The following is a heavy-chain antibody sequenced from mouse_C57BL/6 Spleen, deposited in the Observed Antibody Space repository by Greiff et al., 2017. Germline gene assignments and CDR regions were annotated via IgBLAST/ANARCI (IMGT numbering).Heavy chain of an antibody. CDR2: IHPNSGST. V-gene: IGHV1-64*01. Sequence: VQLQQPGAELVKPGASVKLSCKASGYTFTSYWMHWVKQRPGQGLEWIGMIHPNSGSTNYNEKFKSKATLTVDKSSSTAYMQLSSLTSEDSAVYYCARLGITTVVAKDYAMDYWGQGTSVTVSS. D-gene: IGHD1-1*01. CDR3: ARLGITTVVAKDYAMDY. J-gene: IGHJ4*01. CDR1: GYTFTSYW.